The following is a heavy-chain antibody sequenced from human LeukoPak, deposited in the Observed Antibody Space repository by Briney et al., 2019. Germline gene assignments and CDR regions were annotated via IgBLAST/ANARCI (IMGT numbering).Heavy chain of an antibody. D-gene: IGHD6-6*01. CDR1: GSSLTESS. J-gene: IGHJ4*02. CDR3: AGGRPGQLYDY. V-gene: IGHV1-24*01. Sequence: ASVKVSCKVSGSSLTESSLHWVRQAPGKGLQWVGGTDPEDGETIYAQKLQGRVTMPEDTSTDTAYVELSSLRSEDTAVYYCAGGRPGQLYDYWGQGTLVTVSS. CDR2: TDPEDGET.